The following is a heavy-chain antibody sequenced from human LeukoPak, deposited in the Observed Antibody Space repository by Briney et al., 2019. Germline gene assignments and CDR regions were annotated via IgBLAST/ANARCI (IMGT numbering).Heavy chain of an antibody. J-gene: IGHJ5*02. CDR3: ARRGEGSGYYLFNWFDP. CDR1: GYSISTGYY. D-gene: IGHD3-22*01. V-gene: IGHV4-38-2*02. Sequence: PSETLSLTCTVSGYSISTGYYWGWIRQPPGKGLEWIGSIYHSGTTYYNPSLKSRVTISVDTSKNQFSLKLSSVTAADTAVYYCARRGEGSGYYLFNWFDPWGQGTLVTVSS. CDR2: IYHSGTT.